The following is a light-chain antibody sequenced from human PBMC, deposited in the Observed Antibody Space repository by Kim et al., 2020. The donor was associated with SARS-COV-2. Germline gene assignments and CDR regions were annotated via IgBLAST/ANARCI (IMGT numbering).Light chain of an antibody. V-gene: IGLV3-1*01. J-gene: IGLJ2*01. Sequence: SYELTQPPSVSVSPGQTASITCSGDHLGNKYVCWYQQKPGQSPVLVIYQNTKRPSGIPERFSGSNSGNTATLTISGTQAMDESDFYCQAWDGTTVVFGGGTQLTVL. CDR2: QNT. CDR1: HLGNKY. CDR3: QAWDGTTVV.